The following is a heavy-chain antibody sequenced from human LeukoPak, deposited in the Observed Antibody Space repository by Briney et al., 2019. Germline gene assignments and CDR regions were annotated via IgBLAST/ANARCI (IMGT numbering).Heavy chain of an antibody. CDR2: IYYSGST. Sequence: SETLSLTCTVSGGSISSGDYYWSWIRQPPGKGLEWIGYIYYSGSTYYNPSLKSRVTISVDTSKYQFSLKLSSVTAADTAVYYCARERGLVRDFDYWGQGTLVTVSS. D-gene: IGHD3-10*01. CDR1: GGSISSGDYY. CDR3: ARERGLVRDFDY. V-gene: IGHV4-30-4*01. J-gene: IGHJ4*02.